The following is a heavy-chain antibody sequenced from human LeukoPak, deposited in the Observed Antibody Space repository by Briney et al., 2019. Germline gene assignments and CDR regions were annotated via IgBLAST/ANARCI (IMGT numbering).Heavy chain of an antibody. Sequence: PSETLSLTCTVSGPSVNSASYYWNWIRQPPGKGLEWIGYICYSRSTNYNPSLKSPVTISVGTSKNQFSMKLSSVTAEDTAVYYCARAAYSGSYHSDYWGQGTLVTVS. V-gene: IGHV4-61*01. CDR2: ICYSRST. D-gene: IGHD1-26*01. CDR3: ARAAYSGSYHSDY. CDR1: GPSVNSASYY. J-gene: IGHJ4*02.